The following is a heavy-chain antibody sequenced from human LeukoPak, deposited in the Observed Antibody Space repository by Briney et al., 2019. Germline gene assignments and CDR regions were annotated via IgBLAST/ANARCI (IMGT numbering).Heavy chain of an antibody. CDR2: IKQDGSEK. CDR1: GFTFSSYW. J-gene: IGHJ4*02. CDR3: ARAHCGGDCYLPYYFDY. V-gene: IGHV3-7*01. D-gene: IGHD2-21*02. Sequence: GGSLRLSCAASGFTFSSYWMSWVRQAPGKGLEWVANIKQDGSEKYYVDSVKGRFTISRDNAKNSLYLQMNSLRAEDTAVYYCARAHCGGDCYLPYYFDYWGLGTLVTVSS.